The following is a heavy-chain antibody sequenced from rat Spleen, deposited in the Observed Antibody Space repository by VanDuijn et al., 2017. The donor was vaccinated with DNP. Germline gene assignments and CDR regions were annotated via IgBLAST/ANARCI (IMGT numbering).Heavy chain of an antibody. J-gene: IGHJ3*01. CDR2: IWKNGAT. D-gene: IGHD1-2*01. Sequence: QVQLKESGPGLVQPSQTLSLTCTVSGFSLNSYGVSWVRQPPGKGLEWMGVIWKNGATRYNSALKSRLTIIKDTSKSQVFLKMNSLQTEDTATYYCASDSLNSSSFVYWGQGSLVTVSS. CDR1: GFSLNSYG. CDR3: ASDSLNSSSFVY. V-gene: IGHV2-41*01.